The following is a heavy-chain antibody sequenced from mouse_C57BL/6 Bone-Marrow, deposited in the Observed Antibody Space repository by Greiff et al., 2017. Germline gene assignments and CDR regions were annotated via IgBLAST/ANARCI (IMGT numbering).Heavy chain of an antibody. V-gene: IGHV5-6*02. CDR2: ISSGGSYT. CDR3: ARRFYDGYYDYFDY. Sequence: EVKLVESGGDLVKPGGSLKLSCAASGFTFSSYGMSWVRQTPDKRLEWVATISSGGSYTYYPDSVKGRFTIARDNAKNTLYLQMSSLKSEDTAMDYCARRFYDGYYDYFDYWGQGTTLTVSS. CDR1: GFTFSSYG. J-gene: IGHJ2*01. D-gene: IGHD2-3*01.